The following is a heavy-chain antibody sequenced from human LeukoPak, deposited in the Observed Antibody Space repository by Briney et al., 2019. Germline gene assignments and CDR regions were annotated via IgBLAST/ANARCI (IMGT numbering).Heavy chain of an antibody. V-gene: IGHV4-59*01. CDR3: ARGPGYNWKAHYYYYGMDV. CDR2: IYYSGST. Sequence: TSETLSLTCTVSGSSMSSYYWSWIRQPPGKGLEWIGYIYYSGSTNYNPSLKSRVTISVDTSKNQFSLKLSSVTAADTAVYYCARGPGYNWKAHYYYYGMDVWGKGTTVTVSS. D-gene: IGHD1-1*01. CDR1: GSSMSSYY. J-gene: IGHJ6*04.